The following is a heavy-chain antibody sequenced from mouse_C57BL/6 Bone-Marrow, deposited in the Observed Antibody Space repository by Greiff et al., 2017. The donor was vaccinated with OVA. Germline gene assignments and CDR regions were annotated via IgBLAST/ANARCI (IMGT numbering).Heavy chain of an antibody. D-gene: IGHD2-1*01. V-gene: IGHV1-64*01. CDR2: IHPNSGST. Sequence: VKLQQPGAELVKPGASVKLSCKASGYTFTSYWMHWVKQRPGQGLEWIGMIHPNSGSTNYNEKFKSKATLTVDKSSSTAYMQLSSLTSEDSAVYYCARIYGNYGAYWGQGTLVTVSA. J-gene: IGHJ3*01. CDR1: GYTFTSYW. CDR3: ARIYGNYGAY.